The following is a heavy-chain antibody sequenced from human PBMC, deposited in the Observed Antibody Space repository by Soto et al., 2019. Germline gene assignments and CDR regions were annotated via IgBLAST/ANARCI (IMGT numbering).Heavy chain of an antibody. CDR2: ISYDGSNK. D-gene: IGHD6-13*01. CDR3: AKTLQGIAAAGKGSRDPYYGMDV. V-gene: IGHV3-30*18. J-gene: IGHJ6*02. CDR1: GFTFSSYG. Sequence: QVQLVESGGGVVQPGRSLRLSCAASGFTFSSYGMHWVRQAPGKGLEWVAVISYDGSNKYYADSVKGRFTISRDNSKNTLYLQMNSLRAEETAVYYCAKTLQGIAAAGKGSRDPYYGMDVWGQGTTVTVSS.